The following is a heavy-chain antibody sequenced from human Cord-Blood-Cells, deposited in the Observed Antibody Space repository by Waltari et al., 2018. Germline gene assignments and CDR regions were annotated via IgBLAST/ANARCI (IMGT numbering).Heavy chain of an antibody. J-gene: IGHJ4*02. CDR2: IYYSGST. V-gene: IGHV4-39*01. D-gene: IGHD3-10*01. CDR1: GGSISSSSYY. Sequence: QLQLQESGPGLVKPSETLSLTCTVSGGSISSSSYYWGWIRQPPGKGLEWIGSIYYSGSTYYNPSLKSRVTISVDTSKNQFSLKLSSVTAADTAVYYCARLSMVRGVIDYWGQGTLVTVSP. CDR3: ARLSMVRGVIDY.